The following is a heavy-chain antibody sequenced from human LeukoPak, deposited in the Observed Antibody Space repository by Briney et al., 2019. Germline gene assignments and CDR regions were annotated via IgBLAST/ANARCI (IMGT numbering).Heavy chain of an antibody. CDR1: GGSISSGNYY. D-gene: IGHD5-18*01. CDR3: ARTARHLDY. J-gene: IGHJ4*02. CDR2: IYTSGTT. V-gene: IGHV4-61*02. Sequence: PSETLSLTCTVSGGSISSGNYYYSWIRQPAGKGLEWLGRIYTSGTTNYNPSLKSRVTISVDTSKNQFSLKLSSVTAADTAVYYCARTARHLDYWGQGTLVTVSS.